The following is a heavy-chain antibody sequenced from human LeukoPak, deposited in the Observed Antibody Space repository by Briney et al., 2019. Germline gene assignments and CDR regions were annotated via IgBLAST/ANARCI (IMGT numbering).Heavy chain of an antibody. Sequence: ASVKVSCKASGYTFTSYDINWVRQATGHGLEWMGWMNPNSGNTGYAQKFQGRVTMTRNTSISTAYMELSSLRSEDTAVYYCARTSYSSGWYGDFDYWGQGTLVTVSS. V-gene: IGHV1-8*01. J-gene: IGHJ4*02. D-gene: IGHD6-19*01. CDR2: MNPNSGNT. CDR1: GYTFTSYD. CDR3: ARTSYSSGWYGDFDY.